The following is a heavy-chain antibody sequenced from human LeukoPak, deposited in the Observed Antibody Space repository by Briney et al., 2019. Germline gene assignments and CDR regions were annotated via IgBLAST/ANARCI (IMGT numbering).Heavy chain of an antibody. CDR2: INPNSGGT. Sequence: ASVKDSCKASGYTFTAYYMHWVRQAPGQGLDWMGWINPNSGGTNYAQKFQGRVTMTRDTSISTAYMELSRLRSDDTAVYYCARDGYNSWYFDYWGQGTLVTVSS. D-gene: IGHD5-24*01. CDR1: GYTFTAYY. V-gene: IGHV1-2*02. CDR3: ARDGYNSWYFDY. J-gene: IGHJ4*02.